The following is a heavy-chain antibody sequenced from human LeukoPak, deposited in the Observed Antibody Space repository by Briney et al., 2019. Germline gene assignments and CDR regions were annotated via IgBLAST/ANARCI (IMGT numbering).Heavy chain of an antibody. Sequence: SETLSLTCSVSDGSINSYYWNWIRRPPGKRLEWIGYIYYNGNTNYSPSLKSRVTMSVDTSKNLFSLKVSSVTAADTAVYYCARGRSNYYGMDVWGQGTTVTVSS. CDR1: DGSINSYY. CDR2: IYYNGNT. D-gene: IGHD1-26*01. V-gene: IGHV4-59*01. CDR3: ARGRSNYYGMDV. J-gene: IGHJ6*02.